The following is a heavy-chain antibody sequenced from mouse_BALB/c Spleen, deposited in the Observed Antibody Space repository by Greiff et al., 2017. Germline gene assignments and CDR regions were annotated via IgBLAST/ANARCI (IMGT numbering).Heavy chain of an antibody. V-gene: IGHV1-7*01. J-gene: IGHJ3*01. D-gene: IGHD1-1*02. CDR1: GYTFTSYW. CDR2: INPSTGYT. CDR3: TRGWDPFAY. Sequence: QVQLQQSGAELAKPGASVKMSCKASGYTFTSYWMHWVKQRPGQGLEWIGYINPSTGYTEYNQKFKDKATLTADKSSSTAYMELSSLTSEDSAVYYCTRGWDPFAYWGQGTLVTVSA.